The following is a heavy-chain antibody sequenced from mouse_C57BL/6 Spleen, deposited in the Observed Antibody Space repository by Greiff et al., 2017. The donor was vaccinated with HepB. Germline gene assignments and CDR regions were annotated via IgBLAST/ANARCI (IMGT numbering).Heavy chain of an antibody. J-gene: IGHJ3*01. CDR2: IDPEDGET. Sequence: VQLKQSGAELVKPGASVKLSCTASGFNIKDYYMHWVKQRTEQGLEWIGRIDPEDGETKYAPKFQGKATITADTSSNTAYLQRSSLTSEDTAVYYCALYYYGSSPWFAYWGQGTLVTVSA. D-gene: IGHD1-1*01. CDR1: GFNIKDYY. V-gene: IGHV14-2*01. CDR3: ALYYYGSSPWFAY.